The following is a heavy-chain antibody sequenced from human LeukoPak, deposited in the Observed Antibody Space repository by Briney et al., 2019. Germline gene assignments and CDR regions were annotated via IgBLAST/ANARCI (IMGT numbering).Heavy chain of an antibody. J-gene: IGHJ4*02. CDR3: ARQSRGYSYGYNYDSFDY. V-gene: IGHV4-38-2*02. CDR2: IYHSGST. CDR1: GYSISSGYY. Sequence: SETLSLTCTVSGYSISSGYYWGWIRQPPGKGLEWIGSIYHSGSTYYNPSLKSRVTISVDTSKNQFSLKLSSVTAADTAVYYCARQSRGYSYGYNYDSFDYWGQGTLVTVSS. D-gene: IGHD5-18*01.